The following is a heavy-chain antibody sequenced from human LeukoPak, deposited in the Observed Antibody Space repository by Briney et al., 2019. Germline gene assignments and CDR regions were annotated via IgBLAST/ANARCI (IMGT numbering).Heavy chain of an antibody. Sequence: PGGSLRLSCAASGFTFSSYSMNWVRQAPGKGLEWVSYISSSSSTIYYADSVKGRFTISRDNAKNSLYLQMNSPKTEDTAVYYCARVGITYYYDSSGSYHGPFRGVLDVWGQGTTVTVSS. CDR1: GFTFSSYS. D-gene: IGHD3-22*01. CDR3: ARVGITYYYDSSGSYHGPFRGVLDV. CDR2: ISSSSSTI. V-gene: IGHV3-48*04. J-gene: IGHJ6*02.